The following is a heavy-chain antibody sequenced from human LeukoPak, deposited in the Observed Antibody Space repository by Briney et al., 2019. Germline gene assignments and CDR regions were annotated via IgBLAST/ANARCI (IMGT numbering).Heavy chain of an antibody. D-gene: IGHD2-8*01. CDR1: GFIVSNNY. CDR3: ASQDVLHNGAHWVHLQH. Sequence: GGSLRLSCAASGFIVSNNYMTWVRQAPGKGLEWVSIIYSSAYIYYSDPVKGRFTISRDNSKNTLYLQMNSLRAEDTAVYYCASQDVLHNGAHWVHLQHWGQGTLVTVSS. J-gene: IGHJ1*01. CDR2: IYSSAYI. V-gene: IGHV3-53*01.